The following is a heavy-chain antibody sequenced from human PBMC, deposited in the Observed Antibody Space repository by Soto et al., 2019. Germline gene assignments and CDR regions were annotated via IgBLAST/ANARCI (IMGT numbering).Heavy chain of an antibody. D-gene: IGHD5-12*01. V-gene: IGHV4-30-4*01. J-gene: IGHJ6*02. Sequence: QVQLQESGPGLVKPSQTLSLTCTVSGGSISNADYYWSWVRQPPGKGLEWIGYIYYSGSSFFNPSLKSRVTMSKETSKNQFSLRLTSVTAAETAVYYCARAIVVTVGGMDVWGRGTTVTVSS. CDR3: ARAIVVTVGGMDV. CDR1: GGSISNADYY. CDR2: IYYSGSS.